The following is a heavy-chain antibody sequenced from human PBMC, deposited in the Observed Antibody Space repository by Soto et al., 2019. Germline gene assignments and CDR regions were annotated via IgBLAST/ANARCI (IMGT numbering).Heavy chain of an antibody. J-gene: IGHJ4*02. Sequence: GGSLRLSCAASGFTFSSYAMSWVRQAPGKGLEWVSAISGSGGSTYYADSVKGRFTISRDNSKNTLYLQMNSLRAEDTAVYYCAKDPGYYYDSSGSYFDYWGQGTLVTVSS. CDR2: ISGSGGST. CDR3: AKDPGYYYDSSGSYFDY. D-gene: IGHD3-22*01. CDR1: GFTFSSYA. V-gene: IGHV3-23*01.